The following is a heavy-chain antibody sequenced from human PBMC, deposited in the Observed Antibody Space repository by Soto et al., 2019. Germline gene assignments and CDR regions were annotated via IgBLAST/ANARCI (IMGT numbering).Heavy chain of an antibody. J-gene: IGHJ4*02. CDR1: EFSSSNYA. D-gene: IGHD7-27*01. Sequence: EVQVLESGGGLVQPGGSLRLSCVASEFSSSNYAMSWVRQAPGTGLEWVSGIVGNGESTYYADSVKGRFTISRDNSKKTLYLQMNSLRAEDTAVYYCSKGWGDYWGQGTLVTVSS. CDR3: SKGWGDY. V-gene: IGHV3-23*01. CDR2: IVGNGEST.